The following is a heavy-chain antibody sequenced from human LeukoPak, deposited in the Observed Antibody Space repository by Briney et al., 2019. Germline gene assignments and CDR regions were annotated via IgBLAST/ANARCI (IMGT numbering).Heavy chain of an antibody. CDR2: ISSSGSTI. J-gene: IGHJ4*02. V-gene: IGHV3-11*01. D-gene: IGHD2-2*01. Sequence: PGGSLRLSCAASGFTFSDYYMSWIRQAPGKGLEWVSYISSSGSTIYYADSVKGRFTISRDNAKNSLYLQMNGLRAEDTAVYYCARKVKGVTSYYFDYWGQGTLVTVSS. CDR1: GFTFSDYY. CDR3: ARKVKGVTSYYFDY.